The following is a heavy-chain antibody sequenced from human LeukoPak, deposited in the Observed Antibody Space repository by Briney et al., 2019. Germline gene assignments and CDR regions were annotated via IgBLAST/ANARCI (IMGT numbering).Heavy chain of an antibody. V-gene: IGHV3-11*06. Sequence: PGGSLRLSCAASGFTFSDYYMSWIRQAPGKGLEWVSYISSSSSYTNYADSVKGRFTISRDNAKNSLYLQMNSLRAEDTAVYYCAKEGPVGATVQAAFDIWGQGTMVTVSS. J-gene: IGHJ3*02. D-gene: IGHD1-26*01. CDR1: GFTFSDYY. CDR3: AKEGPVGATVQAAFDI. CDR2: ISSSSSYT.